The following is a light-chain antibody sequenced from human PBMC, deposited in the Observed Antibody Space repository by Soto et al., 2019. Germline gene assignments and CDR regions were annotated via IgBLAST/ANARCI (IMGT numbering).Light chain of an antibody. CDR3: CSYAGSRAWV. J-gene: IGLJ3*02. Sequence: QSVLTQPASVSGSPGQSITISCTGTSSDVGSYNLVSWYQQDPGKAPKLMIYEGTKRPSGISIRFSGSKSGNTASLTISGLQAEDEADYYCCSYAGSRAWVFGGGTKLTVL. V-gene: IGLV2-23*01. CDR1: SSDVGSYNL. CDR2: EGT.